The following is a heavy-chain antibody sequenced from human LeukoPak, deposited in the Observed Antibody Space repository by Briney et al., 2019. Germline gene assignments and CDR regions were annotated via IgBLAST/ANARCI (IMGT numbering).Heavy chain of an antibody. D-gene: IGHD3-10*01. CDR2: ISTYNGNT. CDR3: ARSGHRRYYYASGPDC. CDR1: GYTFTSYA. J-gene: IGHJ4*02. Sequence: ASVKVSCKASGYTFTSYAMNWVRQAPGQGLEWMGWISTYNGNTKYTQNLQGRVTMTTDTSTSTAYMDLTSLRSDDTAVYYCARSGHRRYYYASGPDCWGQGTLVTVSS. V-gene: IGHV1-18*01.